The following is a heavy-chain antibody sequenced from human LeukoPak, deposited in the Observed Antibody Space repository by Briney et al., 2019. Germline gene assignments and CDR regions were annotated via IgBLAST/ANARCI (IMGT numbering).Heavy chain of an antibody. CDR2: INPKSGGT. D-gene: IGHD3-10*01. J-gene: IGHJ4*02. Sequence: ASVKVSCKASGYTFTGYYMHWVRQAPGQGLEWMGWINPKSGGTNYAQKFQGRVTMTRDTSIHTAYMELSRLRSDDTAVYYCAREYGSGSYTGIDYWGQGTLVTVSS. CDR3: AREYGSGSYTGIDY. CDR1: GYTFTGYY. V-gene: IGHV1-2*02.